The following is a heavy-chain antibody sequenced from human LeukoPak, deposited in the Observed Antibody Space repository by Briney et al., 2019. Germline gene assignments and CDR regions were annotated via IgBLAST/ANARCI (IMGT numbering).Heavy chain of an antibody. V-gene: IGHV4-39*07. Sequence: PSETLSLTCTVSGGSISSSSYYWGWIRQPPGKGLEWIGSIYYSGSTYYNPSLKSRVTISVDTSKNQFSLKLSSVTAADTAVYYCATCHWIYYDSSYDAFDIWGQGTMVTVSS. CDR3: ATCHWIYYDSSYDAFDI. CDR2: IYYSGST. J-gene: IGHJ3*02. D-gene: IGHD3-22*01. CDR1: GGSISSSSYY.